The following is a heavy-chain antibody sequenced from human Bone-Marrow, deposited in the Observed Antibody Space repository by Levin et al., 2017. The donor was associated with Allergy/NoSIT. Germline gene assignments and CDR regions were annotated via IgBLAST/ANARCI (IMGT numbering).Heavy chain of an antibody. CDR2: IKQDGSDK. J-gene: IGHJ4*02. CDR3: VRVRATGYYFDY. V-gene: IGHV3-7*01. Sequence: LSLTCVVSGFTFSNYGMAWVRQAPGKGLEWVADIKQDGSDKYFVDSVKGRFTVSRDNAMNSLYLQMNSLRAEDTAVYYCVRVRATGYYFDYWGQGTLVTVSS. D-gene: IGHD5-12*01. CDR1: GFTFSNYG.